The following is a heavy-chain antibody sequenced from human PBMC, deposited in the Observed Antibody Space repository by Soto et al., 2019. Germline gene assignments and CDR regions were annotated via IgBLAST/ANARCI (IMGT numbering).Heavy chain of an antibody. CDR3: ARDREDIVVVPASPEGNRHNWFDP. V-gene: IGHV3-48*01. CDR1: GFTFSSYS. J-gene: IGHJ5*02. D-gene: IGHD2-2*01. Sequence: GGSLRLSCAASGFTFSSYSMNWVRQAPWKGLEWVSYISSSSSTIYYADSVKGRFTISRDNAKNSLYLQMNSLRAEDTAVYYCARDREDIVVVPASPEGNRHNWFDPWGQGTLDTVSS. CDR2: ISSSSSTI.